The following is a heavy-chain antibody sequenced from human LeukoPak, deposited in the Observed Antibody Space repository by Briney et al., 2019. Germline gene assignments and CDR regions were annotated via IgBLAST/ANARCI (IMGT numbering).Heavy chain of an antibody. CDR3: ARSPHIWFAERGWFDP. J-gene: IGHJ5*02. V-gene: IGHV4-34*01. CDR2: INHSGST. D-gene: IGHD3-10*01. Sequence: SETLSLTCAVYGGSFSGYYWSWIRQPPGKGLEWIGEINHSGSTNYNPSLKSRVTISVDTSKNQFSLKLSSVTAADTAVYFCARSPHIWFAERGWFDPWGQGTLVTISS. CDR1: GGSFSGYY.